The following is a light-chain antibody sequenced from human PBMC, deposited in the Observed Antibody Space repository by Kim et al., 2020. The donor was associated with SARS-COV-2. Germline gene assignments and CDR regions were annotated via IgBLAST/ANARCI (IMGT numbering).Light chain of an antibody. CDR1: SGHSSYA. CDR3: QTWGTGIRV. J-gene: IGLJ3*02. Sequence: QLVLTQSPSVSASLGASVKLTCTLSSGHSSYAIAWHQQQPEKGPRYLMKLNSDGRHSKGDGIPDRFSGSSSGAERYLTISSLQSEDEADYYCQTWGTGIRVFGGGTQLTVL. CDR2: LNSDGRH. V-gene: IGLV4-69*01.